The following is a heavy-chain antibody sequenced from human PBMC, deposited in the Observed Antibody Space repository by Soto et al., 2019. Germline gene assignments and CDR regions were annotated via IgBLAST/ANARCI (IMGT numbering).Heavy chain of an antibody. CDR1: GGSFSGYY. CDR3: ARGLDYYDSSGSDAFDI. D-gene: IGHD3-22*01. Sequence: SETLSLTCAVYGGSFSGYYWSWIRQPPGKGLEWIGEINHSGSTNYNPSLKSRVTISVDTSKNQFSLKLSSVTAADTAVYYCARGLDYYDSSGSDAFDIWGQGTMVTVS. V-gene: IGHV4-34*01. CDR2: INHSGST. J-gene: IGHJ3*02.